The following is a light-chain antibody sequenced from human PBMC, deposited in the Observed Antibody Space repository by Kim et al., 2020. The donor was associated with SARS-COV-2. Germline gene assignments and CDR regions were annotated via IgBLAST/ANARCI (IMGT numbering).Light chain of an antibody. CDR2: RNN. J-gene: IGLJ3*02. CDR3: ASWDDSLSGWV. CDR1: SSNIGSNY. Sequence: ELTQPPSASGTPGQRVTISCSGSSSNIGSNYVYWYQQLPGTAPKLLIYRNNQRPSGVPDRFSGSKSGTSASLAISGLRSEDEADYYCASWDDSLSGWVFGGGTQLTVL. V-gene: IGLV1-47*01.